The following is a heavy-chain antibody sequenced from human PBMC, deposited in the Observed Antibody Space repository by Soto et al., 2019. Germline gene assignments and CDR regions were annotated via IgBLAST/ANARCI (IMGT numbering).Heavy chain of an antibody. Sequence: PGGSLRLSCAASGFTFSSYGMHWVRQAPGKGLEWVAVIWYDGSNKYYADSVKGRFTISRDNSKNTLYLQMNSLRAEDTAVYYCARDRSIAVPTACWSDPWGQGTLVTVSS. CDR2: IWYDGSNK. D-gene: IGHD6-6*01. V-gene: IGHV3-33*01. CDR3: ARDRSIAVPTACWSDP. J-gene: IGHJ5*02. CDR1: GFTFSSYG.